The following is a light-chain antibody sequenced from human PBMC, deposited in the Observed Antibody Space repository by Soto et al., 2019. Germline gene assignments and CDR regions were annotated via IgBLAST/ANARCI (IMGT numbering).Light chain of an antibody. CDR3: QHLRNYPFS. CDR2: PAS. CDR1: QDISTS. V-gene: IGKV1-9*01. J-gene: IGKJ2*03. Sequence: DIQLTQSPSFLSASVGDRVTVSCRASQDISTSLAWFQQKAGKVPQLLVYPASTLQDWVPSRFIGSGSGTFFTLPLSNLHAEDFATYYCQHLRNYPFSFGHGTKLDI.